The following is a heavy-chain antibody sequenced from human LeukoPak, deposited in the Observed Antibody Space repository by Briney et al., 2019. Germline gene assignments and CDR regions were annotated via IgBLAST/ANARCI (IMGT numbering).Heavy chain of an antibody. CDR3: ASDTFFNYYYMDV. V-gene: IGHV3-48*03. J-gene: IGHJ6*03. D-gene: IGHD3-3*01. Sequence: QPGGSLRLSCAASGFTLSSYEMNWVPHAPGQGLEWGGYISSTGNTVHYAGSVKGRFTISRDNAKNSLYLQMNSLRAEDTAVYYCASDTFFNYYYMDVWGKGTTVTVSS. CDR1: GFTLSSYE. CDR2: ISSTGNTV.